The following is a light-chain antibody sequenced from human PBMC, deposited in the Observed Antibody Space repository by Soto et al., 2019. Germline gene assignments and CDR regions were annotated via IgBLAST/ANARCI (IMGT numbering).Light chain of an antibody. CDR3: KNYNSAPIT. J-gene: IGKJ5*01. CDR1: KGINIY. Sequence: DIHITQAPSSLSASVRDRVTITCLANKGINIYLAWYQQAAGKVPKHLIYGASKWQSGVPSRFRGGGSGTSFTLTISSLQPEDVGTYYCKNYNSAPITFGQGTRLEIK. V-gene: IGKV1-27*01. CDR2: GAS.